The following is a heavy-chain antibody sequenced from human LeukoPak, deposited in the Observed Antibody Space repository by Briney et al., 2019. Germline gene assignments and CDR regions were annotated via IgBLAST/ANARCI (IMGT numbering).Heavy chain of an antibody. D-gene: IGHD3-3*01. V-gene: IGHV3-21*01. CDR2: ISSSSSYI. Sequence: GGSLRLSCAASGFTFSSYSMNWVRQAPGKGLEWVSSISSSSSYIYYADSVKGRFTISRDNAKNSLYLRMNSLRAEDTAVYYCARDGRFLEWLSGYYMDVWGKGTTVTVSS. CDR1: GFTFSSYS. CDR3: ARDGRFLEWLSGYYMDV. J-gene: IGHJ6*03.